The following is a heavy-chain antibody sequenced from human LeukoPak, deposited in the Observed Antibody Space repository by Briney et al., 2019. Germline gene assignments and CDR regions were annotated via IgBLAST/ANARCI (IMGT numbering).Heavy chain of an antibody. Sequence: SETLSLTCGVYGGSFSNYDWNWIRQPPGKGLEWIGEINHSGSTSYNPSLKSRVTISVDTSKNQFSLKLNSVTAADTAVYYCARGPNYYDSSGYDDAFDIWGQGTMVTVSS. J-gene: IGHJ3*02. D-gene: IGHD3-22*01. CDR3: ARGPNYYDSSGYDDAFDI. CDR1: GGSFSNYD. V-gene: IGHV4-34*01. CDR2: INHSGST.